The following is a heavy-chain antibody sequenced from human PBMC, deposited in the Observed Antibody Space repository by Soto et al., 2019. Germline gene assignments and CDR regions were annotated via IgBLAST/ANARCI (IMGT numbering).Heavy chain of an antibody. D-gene: IGHD2-15*01. V-gene: IGHV3-15*07. Sequence: GGSLRLSCVASGFIFSKAWMNWVRQAPGKGLEWVGRIKSKTDGGTADYAAPVKGRFTISRDDSKNTLYLQMNSLRTEDTAVYYCTTDDIVVVATTINDYWGQGALVTVSS. CDR1: GFIFSKAW. CDR2: IKSKTDGGTA. J-gene: IGHJ4*02. CDR3: TTDDIVVVATTINDY.